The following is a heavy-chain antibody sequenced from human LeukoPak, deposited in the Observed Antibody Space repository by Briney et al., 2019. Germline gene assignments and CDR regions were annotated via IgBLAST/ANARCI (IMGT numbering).Heavy chain of an antibody. V-gene: IGHV3-74*01. CDR1: GFTFSYFW. D-gene: IGHD5-18*01. CDR3: ARGGNTAMVYPFDY. J-gene: IGHJ4*02. Sequence: PGGSLRLSCAASGFTFSYFWMHWFRQTPGKGLVWVSCINTDGSYSTYADSVKGRFTISRDNAKNSLYLQMNSLRAEDTAVYYCARGGNTAMVYPFDYWGQGTLVTVSS. CDR2: INTDGSYS.